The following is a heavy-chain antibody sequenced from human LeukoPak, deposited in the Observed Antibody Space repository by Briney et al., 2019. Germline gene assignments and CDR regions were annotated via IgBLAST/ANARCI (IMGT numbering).Heavy chain of an antibody. CDR2: INHSGST. CDR1: GGSFSGYY. V-gene: IGHV4-34*01. CDR3: ARAPGYRNFLDY. D-gene: IGHD6-13*01. J-gene: IGHJ4*02. Sequence: SETLSLTCAVYGGSFSGYYWSWIRQPPGKGLEWIGEINHSGSTNYNPSLKSRVTISVDTSKNQFSLKLSSVTAAHTAVYYCARAPGYRNFLDYWGQGTLVTVSS.